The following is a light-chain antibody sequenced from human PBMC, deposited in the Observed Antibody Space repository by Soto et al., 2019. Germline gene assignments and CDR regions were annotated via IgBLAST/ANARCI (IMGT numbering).Light chain of an antibody. Sequence: EIVLTQSPGTLSLSPGERATLSCRASQSVSSSYLAWYQQKPGQAPRLLIYGASSRATGIPDRFSGSGSGTGFTLTISRLEPEVFAVYYCQQYGSSPTWTFGQGTKV. CDR3: QQYGSSPTWT. CDR2: GAS. V-gene: IGKV3-20*01. CDR1: QSVSSSY. J-gene: IGKJ1*01.